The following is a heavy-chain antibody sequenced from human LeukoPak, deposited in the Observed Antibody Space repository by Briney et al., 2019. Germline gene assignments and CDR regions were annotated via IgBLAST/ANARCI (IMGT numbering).Heavy chain of an antibody. D-gene: IGHD3-22*01. CDR3: AREMYYYDSSEFGY. J-gene: IGHJ4*02. V-gene: IGHV1-18*01. CDR1: GYTFHSYG. Sequence: ASAKVSCTASGYTFHSYGISWVRQAPGQGLEWMGWISAYNGNTNYAQKLQGRVTMTTDTSTSTAYMELRSLRSDGTAVYYCAREMYYYDSSEFGYWGQGTLVTVSS. CDR2: ISAYNGNT.